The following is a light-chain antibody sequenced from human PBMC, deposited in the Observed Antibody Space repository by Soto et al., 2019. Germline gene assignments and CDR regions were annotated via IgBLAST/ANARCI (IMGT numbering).Light chain of an antibody. CDR3: QQYNDWPRT. J-gene: IGKJ3*01. Sequence: IMMTQSPATLSVSPGERATLSCRASRSLSNNLAWYQHKPGQAPRLLIYGASTRATGIPARFSGSASGPEFTLTISSLQSEDVAVYYCQQYNDWPRTFGTGTKVDIK. CDR1: RSLSNN. V-gene: IGKV3-15*01. CDR2: GAS.